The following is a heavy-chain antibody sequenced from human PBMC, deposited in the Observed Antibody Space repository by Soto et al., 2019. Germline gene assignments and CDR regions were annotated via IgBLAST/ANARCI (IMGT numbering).Heavy chain of an antibody. CDR1: GFTFSSYA. D-gene: IGHD2-21*01. Sequence: EVQLLESGGGLVQPGGSLRLSCAASGFTFSSYAMSWVRQAPGKGLEWVSAISGSGGSTYYADSVKGRFTISRDNSKNPLDLQMNSLKGEETAVYYCGKMYYCGFGGLGAFDFWGQGTMVTVSS. V-gene: IGHV3-23*01. CDR3: GKMYYCGFGGLGAFDF. J-gene: IGHJ3*01. CDR2: ISGSGGST.